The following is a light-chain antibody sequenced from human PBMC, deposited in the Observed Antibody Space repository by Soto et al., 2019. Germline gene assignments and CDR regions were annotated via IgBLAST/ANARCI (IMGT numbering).Light chain of an antibody. CDR3: SSYTPSSTL. CDR2: DVS. CDR1: SSDVGGYDY. Sequence: QSALTQPASVSGSPGQSITFSCTGTSSDVGGYDYVSWYQQYPGKAPKLIIYDVSNRPSGVSNHFSGSKSGNTASLTISGLQAEDEADYYCSSYTPSSTLFGGGTQLTVL. V-gene: IGLV2-14*01. J-gene: IGLJ2*01.